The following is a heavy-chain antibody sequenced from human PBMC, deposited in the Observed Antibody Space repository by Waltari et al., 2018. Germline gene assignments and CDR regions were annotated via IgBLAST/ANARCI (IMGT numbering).Heavy chain of an antibody. CDR1: GYSISSGYY. D-gene: IGHD4-17*01. J-gene: IGHJ6*02. Sequence: QVQLQESGPGLVKPSETLSLTCAVSGYSISSGYYWGWIRQPPGKGLEWIGSIYHSGSTYYNPSLKSRVTISVDTSKNQFSLKLSSVTAADTAVYYCAMVRDDYGDYLGYYGMDVWGQGTTVTVSS. CDR3: AMVRDDYGDYLGYYGMDV. V-gene: IGHV4-38-2*01. CDR2: IYHSGST.